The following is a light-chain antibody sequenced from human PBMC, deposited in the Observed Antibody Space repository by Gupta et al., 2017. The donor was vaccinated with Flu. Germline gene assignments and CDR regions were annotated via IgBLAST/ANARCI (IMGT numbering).Light chain of an antibody. CDR2: DDN. CDR1: TSNVGSND. Sequence: KVVISCSGTTSNVGSNDVAWYRQRPGTAPNLLIYDDNKRPSGIAERFSCSRSGTSATVGIAGLQTGDEATYYCGTWDMSRNDAVFGGGTEVTVL. V-gene: IGLV1-51*02. CDR3: GTWDMSRNDAV. J-gene: IGLJ3*02.